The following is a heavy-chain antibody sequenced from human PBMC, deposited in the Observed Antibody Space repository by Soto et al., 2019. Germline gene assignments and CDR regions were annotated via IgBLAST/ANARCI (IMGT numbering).Heavy chain of an antibody. D-gene: IGHD6-19*01. CDR3: ARQEGYSSGWYHFDY. J-gene: IGHJ4*02. CDR1: GDSTISSDFY. Sequence: SETLSLTCTVSGDSTISSDFYWSWVRQPPGKGLEWIGYMHCSGITYYNPSLRSRLTMSVDTSKNQFSLKLSSVTAADTAVYYCARQEGYSSGWYHFDYWGQGPLVPVSS. V-gene: IGHV4-30-4*01. CDR2: MHCSGIT.